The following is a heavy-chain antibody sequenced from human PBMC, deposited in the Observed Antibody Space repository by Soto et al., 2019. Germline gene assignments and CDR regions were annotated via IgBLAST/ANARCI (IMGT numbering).Heavy chain of an antibody. CDR2: INEDGSTI. CDR3: TRDMGGRGGY. J-gene: IGHJ4*02. CDR1: GFTFSTYW. V-gene: IGHV3-74*01. Sequence: EVQLVESGGGLVQPGGSLRLSCAASGFTFSTYWMHWVRQAPGKGLVWVSRINEDGSTINYADSVKGRFTISRDNAKNTLYREVNSLGAGDTGVYYCTRDMGGRGGYWGQGTLVTVSS. D-gene: IGHD3-16*01.